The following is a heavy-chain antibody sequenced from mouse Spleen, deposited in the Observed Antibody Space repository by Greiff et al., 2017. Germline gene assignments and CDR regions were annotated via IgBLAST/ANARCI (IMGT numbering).Heavy chain of an antibody. CDR1: GYTFTDYN. Sequence: EVQLQQSGPELVKPGASVKISCKASGYTFTDYNMHWVKQSPGKSLEWIGYIYPYNGGTGYNQKFKSKATLTVDNSSSTAYMELRSLTAEDSAVYYCARSELGSSYYFDYWGQGTTLTVSS. J-gene: IGHJ2*01. CDR2: IYPYNGGT. V-gene: IGHV1S29*02. CDR3: ARSELGSSYYFDY. D-gene: IGHD1-1*01.